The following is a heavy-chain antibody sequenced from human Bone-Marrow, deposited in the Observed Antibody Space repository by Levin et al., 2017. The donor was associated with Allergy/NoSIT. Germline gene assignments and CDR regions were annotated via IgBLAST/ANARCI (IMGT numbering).Heavy chain of an antibody. V-gene: IGHV3-11*05. CDR1: GFTFSDYY. D-gene: IGHD6-13*01. CDR2: ISSSSSYT. Sequence: GESLKISCAASGFTFSDYYMSWIRQAPGKGLEWVSYISSSSSYTNYADSVKGRFTISRDNAKNSLYLQMNSLRAEDTAVYYCARDTQQLYAAFGIWGQGTMVTVSS. CDR3: ARDTQQLYAAFGI. J-gene: IGHJ3*02.